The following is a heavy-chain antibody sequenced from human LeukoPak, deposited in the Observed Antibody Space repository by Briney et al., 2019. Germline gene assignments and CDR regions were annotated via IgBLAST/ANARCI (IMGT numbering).Heavy chain of an antibody. V-gene: IGHV3-9*01. CDR1: GFTFDDYG. D-gene: IGHD6-19*01. CDR2: ISWNSGNI. J-gene: IGHJ5*01. CDR3: AKVDGYNSGWYDS. Sequence: GGSLRLSCAASGFTFDDYGMHWVRQPPGKGLEWVSGISWNSGNIGYADSVKGRFTISRDNAKNTLYLQMDILKPEDTAFYYCAKVDGYNSGWYDSWGQGTLVTVSS.